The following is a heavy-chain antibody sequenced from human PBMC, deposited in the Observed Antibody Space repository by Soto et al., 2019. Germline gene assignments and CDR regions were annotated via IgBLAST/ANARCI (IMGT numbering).Heavy chain of an antibody. CDR1: GFTVSSNY. J-gene: IGHJ3*02. CDR2: IYSGGST. Sequence: GGSLRLSCAASGFTVSSNYMSWVRQAPGKGLEWVSVIYSGGSTYYADSVKGRLTISIDNSKNTLYFQMNSLTAEDTAVYYCARRVRFGEYDAFDIWGQGTMVTVSS. V-gene: IGHV3-66*01. D-gene: IGHD3-10*01. CDR3: ARRVRFGEYDAFDI.